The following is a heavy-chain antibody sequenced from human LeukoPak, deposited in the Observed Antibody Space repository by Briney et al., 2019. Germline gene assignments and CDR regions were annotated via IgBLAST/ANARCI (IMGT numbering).Heavy chain of an antibody. CDR3: AQISVDTSGARWSDFDS. CDR1: GFTFSTYA. CDR2: LSASGGNT. Sequence: GGSLRLSCAASGFTFSTYAMTWLRQAPGKGLEWVSALSASGGNTYYADSVKGRFTISRDNSKNMLYLQMNSLRAEDTAVYYCAQISVDTSGARWSDFDSWGQGILVTVSS. V-gene: IGHV3-23*01. J-gene: IGHJ4*02. D-gene: IGHD5-18*01.